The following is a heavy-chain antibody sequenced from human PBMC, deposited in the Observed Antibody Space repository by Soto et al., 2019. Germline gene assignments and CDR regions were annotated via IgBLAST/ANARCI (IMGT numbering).Heavy chain of an antibody. CDR2: TYYRSKWYT. CDR3: ARGIPDLYYYGMDV. Sequence: SQTLSLTCAISGDRVSRNSGAWNWIRQSPSRGLEWLGRTYYRSKWYTDYALSVKSRITINPETSKNQFSLQLNSVTPEDTAVYYCARGIPDLYYYGMDVRGQGTTVTVSS. CDR1: GDRVSRNSGA. D-gene: IGHD2-21*01. J-gene: IGHJ6*02. V-gene: IGHV6-1*01.